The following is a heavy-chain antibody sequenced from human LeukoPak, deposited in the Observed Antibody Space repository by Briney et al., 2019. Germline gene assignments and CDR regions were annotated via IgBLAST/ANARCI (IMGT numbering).Heavy chain of an antibody. CDR2: IYTSGST. J-gene: IGHJ5*02. CDR3: GRGGHSISSYWFDP. Sequence: PSETLSLTCTVSGGSISRGSYYWSWIRQPAGKGLEWIGRIYTSGSTNYNPSLKSRVTIPVDTSKNQFSLKLSSVTAADTAVYYCGRGGHSISSYWFDPWGQGTLVTVSS. CDR1: GGSISRGSYY. V-gene: IGHV4-61*02. D-gene: IGHD6-6*01.